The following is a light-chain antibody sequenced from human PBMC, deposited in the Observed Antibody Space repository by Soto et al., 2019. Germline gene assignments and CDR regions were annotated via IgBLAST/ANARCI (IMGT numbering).Light chain of an antibody. CDR3: VSFAGGTYV. CDR2: DVN. CDR1: SSDVGANIF. J-gene: IGLJ1*01. Sequence: QSALTQPPSASGSPGQSVTISCTGTSSDVGANIFVSWYQQHPGKAPKLMVYDVNRRPPGVPDRFFGSKSGNTASLTVSGLQAEDEADYYCVSFAGGTYVFGTGTKVTVL. V-gene: IGLV2-8*01.